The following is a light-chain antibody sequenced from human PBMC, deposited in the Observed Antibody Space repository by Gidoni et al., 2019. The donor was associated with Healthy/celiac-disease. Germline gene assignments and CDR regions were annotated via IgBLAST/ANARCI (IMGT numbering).Light chain of an antibody. CDR3: QQSYSTPWT. CDR2: AAS. V-gene: IGKV1-39*01. CDR1: QSISSY. Sequence: DIQMTPSPSSLSASVGDRVTITRRASQSISSYLNWYQQKPGKAPKLLIYAASSLQSGVPSRFSGSGSGTDFTLTISRLQPEDFATYYCQQSYSTPWTFGQGTKVEIK. J-gene: IGKJ1*01.